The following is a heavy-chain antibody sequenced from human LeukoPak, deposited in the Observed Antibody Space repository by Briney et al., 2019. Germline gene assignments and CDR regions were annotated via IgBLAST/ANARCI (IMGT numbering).Heavy chain of an antibody. D-gene: IGHD6-6*01. Sequence: PSETLSLTCTVSGASIRSTGYYWGWIRQAPGKGLEWIGNIYYSGITYYNPSLKSRVTISVDTSKNQLSLKLSSVTAADTAVYYCAKASSSWSLFDPWGQGTLVTVSS. V-gene: IGHV4-39*07. CDR2: IYYSGIT. CDR3: AKASSSWSLFDP. J-gene: IGHJ5*02. CDR1: GASIRSTGYY.